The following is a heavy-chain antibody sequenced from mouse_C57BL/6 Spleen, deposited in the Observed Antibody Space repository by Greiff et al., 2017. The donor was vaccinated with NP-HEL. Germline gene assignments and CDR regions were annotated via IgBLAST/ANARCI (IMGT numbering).Heavy chain of an antibody. Sequence: QVQLQQPGAELVKPGASVKMSCKASGYTFTSYWITWVKQRPGQGLEWIGDIYPGSGSTNYNEKFKSKATLTVDTSSSTAYMQLSSLTSEDSAVYYCARTRGNYYGNGDAMDYWGQGTSVTVSS. J-gene: IGHJ4*01. CDR3: ARTRGNYYGNGDAMDY. CDR1: GYTFTSYW. D-gene: IGHD2-1*01. V-gene: IGHV1-55*01. CDR2: IYPGSGST.